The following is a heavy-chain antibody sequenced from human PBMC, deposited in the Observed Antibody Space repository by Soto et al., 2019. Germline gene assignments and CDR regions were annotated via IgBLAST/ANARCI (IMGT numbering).Heavy chain of an antibody. CDR3: ARDGHSSVYGMEV. J-gene: IGHJ6*02. CDR2: ISNSGSDT. CDR1: GFTFRDYY. D-gene: IGHD6-13*01. Sequence: PGGSLRLSCAASGFTFRDYYINGFGQAPGKGLEWVSCISNSGSDTNYADSVKGRFTISRDNAKNSLYLQMNSLRADDTAVYYCARDGHSSVYGMEVWGQGTTVTVSS. V-gene: IGHV3-11*06.